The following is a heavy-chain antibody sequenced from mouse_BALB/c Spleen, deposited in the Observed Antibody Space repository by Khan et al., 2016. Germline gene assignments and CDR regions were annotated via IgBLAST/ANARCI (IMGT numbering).Heavy chain of an antibody. CDR1: GYIFTSYY. CDR3: TRGGYDYDY. Sequence: QVQLQQSGAELVKPGASVKLSCKASGYIFTSYYMYWVKQRPGQGLEWIGEINPSNGGTNFNEKFKSKATLTVDKSSSTAYMQLSSLTSEDSAVYYCTRGGYDYDYWGQGTTLTVSS. D-gene: IGHD2-4*01. J-gene: IGHJ2*01. V-gene: IGHV1S81*02. CDR2: INPSNGGT.